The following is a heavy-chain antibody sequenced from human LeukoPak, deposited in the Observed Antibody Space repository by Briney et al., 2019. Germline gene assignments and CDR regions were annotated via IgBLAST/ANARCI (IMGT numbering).Heavy chain of an antibody. CDR1: GGSISNYY. CDR2: MYASGAT. V-gene: IGHV4-4*07. J-gene: IGHJ3*02. D-gene: IGHD3-10*01. CDR3: VRDQSGSGGHKNDAFDI. Sequence: SDTLSLTCSVSGGSISNYYWNWIRQPAGKGLEWIGRMYASGATRYNPSFQSRVTMSADTSKNQVSLNVTSVTAADTAVYFCVRDQSGSGGHKNDAFDIWGQGTMVTVSS.